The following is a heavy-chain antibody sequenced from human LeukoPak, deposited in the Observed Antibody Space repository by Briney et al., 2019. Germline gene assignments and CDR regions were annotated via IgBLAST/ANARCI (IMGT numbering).Heavy chain of an antibody. V-gene: IGHV4-59*01. CDR3: ARESLREGEDYGMDV. D-gene: IGHD2-21*01. CDR1: GGSFSGYY. J-gene: IGHJ6*02. Sequence: PSETLSLTCAVYGGSFSGYYWSWIRQPPGKGLEWIGYIYYSGSTNYNPSLKSRVTISVDTSKNQFSLKLSSVTAADTAVYYCARESLREGEDYGMDVWGQGTTVTVSS. CDR2: IYYSGST.